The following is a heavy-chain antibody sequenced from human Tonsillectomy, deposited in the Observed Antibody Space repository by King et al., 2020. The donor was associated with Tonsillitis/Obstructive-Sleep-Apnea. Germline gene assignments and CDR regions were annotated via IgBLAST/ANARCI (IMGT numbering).Heavy chain of an antibody. D-gene: IGHD3-3*01. CDR3: ARDHGVNYSYYYMDV. V-gene: IGHV1-46*01. Sequence: QLVQSGAEVKKPGASVKVSCRASGYTFTNYCIHWVRQAPGQGLEWMGIIYPSGGSTNYAQKFQGRVTMTRDTSTNTVSMELSSLRSEDTAVYYCARDHGVNYSYYYMDVWGTGTTVTVSS. J-gene: IGHJ6*03. CDR1: GYTFTNYC. CDR2: IYPSGGST.